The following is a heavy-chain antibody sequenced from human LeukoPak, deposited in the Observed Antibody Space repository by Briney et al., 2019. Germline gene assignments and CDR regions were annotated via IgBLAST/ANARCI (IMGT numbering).Heavy chain of an antibody. CDR3: ARRIAAAAYYFDY. J-gene: IGHJ4*02. V-gene: IGHV4-59*01. CDR2: IYYSGST. Sequence: SETLSLTCTVSGGSISSYYWSWIRQPPGKGLEWIRYIYYSGSTNYNPSLKSRVTISVDTSKNQFSLKLSSVTAADTAVYYCARRIAAAAYYFDYWGQGTLVTVSS. D-gene: IGHD6-13*01. CDR1: GGSISSYY.